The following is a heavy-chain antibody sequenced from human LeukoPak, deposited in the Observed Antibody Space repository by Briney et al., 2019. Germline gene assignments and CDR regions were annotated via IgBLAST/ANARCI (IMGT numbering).Heavy chain of an antibody. CDR3: AKDRGLRPDY. Sequence: GGSLRLSCAASGFTFSSYSMSCVRQAPGKGLEWVSAISGSGGSTYYADSVKGRFTISRDNSKNTLYLQMNSLIAEDTAVYYCAKDRGLRPDYWGQGTLVTVSS. CDR2: ISGSGGST. D-gene: IGHD5-18*01. CDR1: GFTFSSYS. J-gene: IGHJ4*02. V-gene: IGHV3-23*01.